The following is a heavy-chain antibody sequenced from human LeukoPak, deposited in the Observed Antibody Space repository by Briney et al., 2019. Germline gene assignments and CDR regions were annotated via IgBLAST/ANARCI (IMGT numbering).Heavy chain of an antibody. CDR2: ISRSTGTT. CDR3: AKGGYFSFDM. D-gene: IGHD2-2*03. V-gene: IGHV3-23*01. J-gene: IGHJ3*02. CDR1: GFTFSSYS. Sequence: GGSLRLSCAASGFTFSSYSMNWVRQTPGKGLQWVSLISRSTGTTYYADSVRGRFTISRDNSKNTLYLQMHSLRVEDTAIYFCAKGGYFSFDMWGQGTKVTVSS.